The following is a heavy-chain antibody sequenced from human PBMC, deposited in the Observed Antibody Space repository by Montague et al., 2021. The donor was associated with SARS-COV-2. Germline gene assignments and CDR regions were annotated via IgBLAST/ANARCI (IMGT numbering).Heavy chain of an antibody. Sequence: SETLSLTCAVSGGSISSSNWWSWVRQPPGKGLEWIGEIYHSGSTNYNPSLKSRVTISVDKSKNQFSLKLSSVTAADTAVYYCAREPYYYDSSGLNYYYYGMNVWGQGTTSPSP. V-gene: IGHV4-4*02. CDR2: IYHSGST. J-gene: IGHJ6*02. CDR1: GGSISSSNW. D-gene: IGHD3-22*01. CDR3: AREPYYYDSSGLNYYYYGMNV.